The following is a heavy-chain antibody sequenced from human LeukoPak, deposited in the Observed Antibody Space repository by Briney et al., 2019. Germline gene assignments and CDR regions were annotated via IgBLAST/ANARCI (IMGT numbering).Heavy chain of an antibody. J-gene: IGHJ4*02. V-gene: IGHV3-48*03. CDR2: ISSSGSAI. CDR3: ARDGPYSSSGHFDY. CDR1: GFTFSSYE. Sequence: GGSLRLSCAASGFTFSSYEMNWVRQAPGKGLEWVSYISSSGSAIYYADSVKGRFTISRDNPKNSLYLQMNSLRAEDTGVYYCARDGPYSSSGHFDYWGQGTLVTVSS. D-gene: IGHD6-6*01.